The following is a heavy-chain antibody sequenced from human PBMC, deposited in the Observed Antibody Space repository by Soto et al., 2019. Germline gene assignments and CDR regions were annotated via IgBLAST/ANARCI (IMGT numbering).Heavy chain of an antibody. D-gene: IGHD2-2*02. CDR1: GGSISSGDYY. CDR2: IYYSGST. CDR3: AREGQYQLLYRNWFDP. Sequence: TLSLTCTVSGGSISSGDYYWSWIRQPPGKGLEWIGYIYYSGSTYYNPSLKSRVTISVDTSKNQFSLKLSSVTAADTAVYYCAREGQYQLLYRNWFDPWGQGTLVTVSS. V-gene: IGHV4-30-4*01. J-gene: IGHJ5*02.